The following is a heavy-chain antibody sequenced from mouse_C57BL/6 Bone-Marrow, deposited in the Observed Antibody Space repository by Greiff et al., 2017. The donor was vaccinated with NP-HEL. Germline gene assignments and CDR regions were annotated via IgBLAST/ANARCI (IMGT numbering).Heavy chain of an antibody. J-gene: IGHJ1*03. Sequence: QVQLQQPGAELVKPGASVKVSCKASGYTFTSYWMHWVKQRPGQGLEWIGRIHPSDSDTNYNQKFKGKATLTVDKSSSTAYMQRSSLTSEDSAVYYCAITTVVSYWYFDVWGTGTTVTVSS. CDR3: AITTVVSYWYFDV. CDR2: IHPSDSDT. V-gene: IGHV1-74*01. CDR1: GYTFTSYW. D-gene: IGHD1-1*01.